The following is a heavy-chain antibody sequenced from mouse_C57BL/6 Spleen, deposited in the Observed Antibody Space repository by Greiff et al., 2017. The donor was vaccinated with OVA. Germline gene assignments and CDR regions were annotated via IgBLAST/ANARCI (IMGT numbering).Heavy chain of an antibody. D-gene: IGHD4-1*01. CDR1: GYTFTDYY. CDR2: INPNNGGT. CDR3: AKLTGTKGFAY. Sequence: EVQLQQSGPELVKPGASVKISCKASGYTFTDYYMNWVKQSHGKSLEWIGDINPNNGGTSYNQKFKGKATLTVDKSSSTAYMELRSLTSEDSAVYYCAKLTGTKGFAYWGQGTLVTVSA. V-gene: IGHV1-26*01. J-gene: IGHJ3*01.